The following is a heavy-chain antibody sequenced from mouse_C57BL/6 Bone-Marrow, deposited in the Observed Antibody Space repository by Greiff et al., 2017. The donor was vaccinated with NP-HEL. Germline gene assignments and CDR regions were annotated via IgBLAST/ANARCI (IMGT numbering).Heavy chain of an antibody. D-gene: IGHD2-5*01. CDR1: GYTFTSYW. CDR2: IDPSDSYT. CDR3: ARGDYSNDYYAMDY. J-gene: IGHJ4*01. V-gene: IGHV1-69*01. Sequence: QVQLKQPGAELVMPGASVKLSCKASGYTFTSYWMHWVKQRPGQGLEWIGEIDPSDSYTNYNQKFKGKSTLTVDKSSSTAYMQLSSLTSEDSAVYYGARGDYSNDYYAMDYWGQGTSVTVSA.